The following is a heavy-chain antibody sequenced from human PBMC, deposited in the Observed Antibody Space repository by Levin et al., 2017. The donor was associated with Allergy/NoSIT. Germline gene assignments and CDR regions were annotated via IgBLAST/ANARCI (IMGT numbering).Heavy chain of an antibody. V-gene: IGHV4-34*01. CDR1: GGSFSGYY. CDR2: INHSGST. Sequence: SETLSLTCAVYGGSFSGYYWSWIRQPPGKGLEWIGEINHSGSTNYNPSLKSRVTISVDTSKNQFSLKLSSVTAADTAVYYCARGGLALPFDYWGQGTLVTVSS. J-gene: IGHJ4*02. CDR3: ARGGLALPFDY.